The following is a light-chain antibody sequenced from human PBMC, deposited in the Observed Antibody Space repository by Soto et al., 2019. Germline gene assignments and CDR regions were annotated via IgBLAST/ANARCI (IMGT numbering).Light chain of an antibody. Sequence: QPVLTQPPSASGTPGQRVTISCSGGNSNIGNRPVHWFQQLPGTAPKLLIDKDLQRPSGVPYRFSGSKSGTSASLAISGLRSDDEADYYCLTWDDSLRGWVFGGGTQLTVL. CDR2: KDL. CDR3: LTWDDSLRGWV. CDR1: NSNIGNRP. V-gene: IGLV1-47*01. J-gene: IGLJ7*01.